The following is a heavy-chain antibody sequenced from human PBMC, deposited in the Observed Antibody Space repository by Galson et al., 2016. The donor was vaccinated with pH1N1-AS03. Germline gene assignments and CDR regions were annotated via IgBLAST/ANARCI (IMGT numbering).Heavy chain of an antibody. Sequence: SLRLSCAASGFSFSASWMGWVRQAPGKGLEWVADIRQAGSETYYVDSVEGRFTISRDNAKNPLLLQMNSLRDEDRAVYYCAREPPWNYYLDFWGRGTLVTVSS. D-gene: IGHD1-7*01. J-gene: IGHJ2*01. V-gene: IGHV3-7*03. CDR3: AREPPWNYYLDF. CDR2: IRQAGSET. CDR1: GFSFSASW.